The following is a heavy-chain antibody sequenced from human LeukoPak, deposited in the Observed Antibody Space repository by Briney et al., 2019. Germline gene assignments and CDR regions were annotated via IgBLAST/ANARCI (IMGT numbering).Heavy chain of an antibody. V-gene: IGHV1-18*01. J-gene: IGHJ4*02. Sequence: ASVKVSCKASGYTFSNYAITWVRQAPGQGLEWMGWISGYNGETKYGQKIQGRVTTTTDTSTSTVYMDLRSLRSDDTAVYYCARDADGSGTLLDSWGQGTLVTVSS. CDR1: GYTFSNYA. D-gene: IGHD3-10*01. CDR2: ISGYNGET. CDR3: ARDADGSGTLLDS.